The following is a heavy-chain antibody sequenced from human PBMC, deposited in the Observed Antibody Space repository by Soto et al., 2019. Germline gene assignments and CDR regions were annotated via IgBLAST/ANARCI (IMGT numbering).Heavy chain of an antibody. CDR2: IDPSDSYT. CDR1: GYSFTSYW. V-gene: IGHV5-10-1*01. J-gene: IGHJ5*02. D-gene: IGHD6-13*01. CDR3: AKDYSSSWISGFDP. Sequence: GESLKISCMGSGYSFTSYWISWVRQMPGKGLEWMGRIDPSDSYTNYSPSFQGHVTISADKSISTAYLQWSSLKASDTAMYYCAKDYSSSWISGFDPWGQGTLVTVSS.